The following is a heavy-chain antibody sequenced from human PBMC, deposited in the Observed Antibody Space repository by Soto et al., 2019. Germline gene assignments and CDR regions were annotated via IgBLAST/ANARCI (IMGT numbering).Heavy chain of an antibody. CDR1: GFNGRSHH. CDR3: ATTVTRLIAFDV. CDR2: LYASDST. D-gene: IGHD4-17*01. J-gene: IGHJ3*01. V-gene: IGHV3-53*01. Sequence: PRTSRGGSGFNGRSHHMSWVRQPPGKGLEWVSILYASDSTFYADSVEGRFTISRDNSKNTVYLQLNSLRAEDTAVYYCATTVTRLIAFDVWGQGTMVTVSS.